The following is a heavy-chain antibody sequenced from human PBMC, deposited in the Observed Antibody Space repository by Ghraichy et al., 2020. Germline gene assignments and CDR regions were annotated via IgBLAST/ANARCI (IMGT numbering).Heavy chain of an antibody. J-gene: IGHJ3*02. Sequence: GVLRLSCAASGFTFSNYAMNWVRQAPGKGLEWVSAISGSGVSSYYADSVKGRFTISRDNSKNTLYLQMDGLRTEDTAIYSCARDRLPARPNAFDIWGQGTMVTVSS. V-gene: IGHV3-23*01. CDR3: ARDRLPARPNAFDI. CDR2: ISGSGVSS. CDR1: GFTFSNYA. D-gene: IGHD4-11*01.